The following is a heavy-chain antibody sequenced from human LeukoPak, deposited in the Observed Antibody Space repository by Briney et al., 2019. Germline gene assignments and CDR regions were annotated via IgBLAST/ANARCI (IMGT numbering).Heavy chain of an antibody. CDR1: GGTFSSYA. D-gene: IGHD3-10*01. Sequence: SVKVSCKASGGTFSSYAISWVRQAPGQGLEWMGRIIPILGIANYAQKFQGRVTITADKSTSTAYMELSSLRSEDTAVYYCARPYYYGSGSYYTNYYGMDVWGQGTTVTVSS. J-gene: IGHJ6*02. V-gene: IGHV1-69*04. CDR2: IIPILGIA. CDR3: ARPYYYGSGSYYTNYYGMDV.